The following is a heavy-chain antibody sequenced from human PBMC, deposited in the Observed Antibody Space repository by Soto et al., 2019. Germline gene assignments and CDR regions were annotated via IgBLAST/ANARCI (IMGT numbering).Heavy chain of an antibody. Sequence: QVQLVESGGGVVQPGRSLRLSCVASGFSFSNYGMHWVRQAPGKGLEWVAVIWYDGSNKYYADSVKGRFTISRDNSKNTLYLQMNSLRAEDTAVYYCARSQGVDSSGWYNYYYCMDVWGQGTTVTVSS. D-gene: IGHD6-19*01. V-gene: IGHV3-33*01. CDR3: ARSQGVDSSGWYNYYYCMDV. CDR2: IWYDGSNK. J-gene: IGHJ6*02. CDR1: GFSFSNYG.